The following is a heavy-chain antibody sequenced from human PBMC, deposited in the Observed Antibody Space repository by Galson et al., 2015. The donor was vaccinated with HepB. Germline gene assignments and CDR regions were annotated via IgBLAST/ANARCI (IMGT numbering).Heavy chain of an antibody. CDR3: MRQFTQQWLGDYYYTIDV. V-gene: IGHV5-51*01. CDR1: GYSFTSYW. Sequence: QSGAEVKKPGESLKISCKGSGYSFTSYWIGWVRQMPGKGLEWMGIVYPGDSDTRYSPSLQGQVTISADKSISTAYLQWSSLKASDTAMYYCMRQFTQQWLGDYYYTIDVWGQGTTVTVSS. D-gene: IGHD6-19*01. J-gene: IGHJ6*02. CDR2: VYPGDSDT.